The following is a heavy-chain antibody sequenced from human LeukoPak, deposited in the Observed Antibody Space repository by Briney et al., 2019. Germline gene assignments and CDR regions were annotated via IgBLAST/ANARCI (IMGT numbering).Heavy chain of an antibody. V-gene: IGHV3-48*04. CDR2: ISSSSSTI. D-gene: IGHD2-2*02. J-gene: IGHJ6*02. CDR1: GFTLSSDG. Sequence: PGGALRLSCAASGFTLSSDGMSWVRQAPGQGLEWVSYISSSSSTIYYADSVKGRFTISRDNAKNSLYLQMNSLRAEDTAVYYCARYPEGYCSSTSCYNYYYGMDVWGQGTTVTVSS. CDR3: ARYPEGYCSSTSCYNYYYGMDV.